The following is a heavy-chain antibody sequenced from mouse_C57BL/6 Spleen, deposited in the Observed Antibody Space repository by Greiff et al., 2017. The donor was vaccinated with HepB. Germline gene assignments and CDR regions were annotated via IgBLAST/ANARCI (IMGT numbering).Heavy chain of an antibody. Sequence: QVQLQQPGAELVMPGASVKLSCKASGYTFTSYWMHWVKQRPGQGLEWIGEIDPSDSYTNYNQKFKGKSTLTVDKSSSTAYMQLSSLTSEDSAVYYCARGVYYGSSPYAMDYWGQGTSVTVSS. J-gene: IGHJ4*01. CDR3: ARGVYYGSSPYAMDY. CDR1: GYTFTSYW. CDR2: IDPSDSYT. V-gene: IGHV1-69*01. D-gene: IGHD1-1*01.